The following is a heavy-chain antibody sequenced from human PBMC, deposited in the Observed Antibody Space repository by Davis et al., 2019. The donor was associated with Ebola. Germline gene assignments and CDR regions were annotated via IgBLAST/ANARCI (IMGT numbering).Heavy chain of an antibody. V-gene: IGHV1-8*01. CDR1: GYTFTNYD. J-gene: IGHJ5*02. CDR3: ARGRKVAKMGSWFDP. CDR2: MNPNSANT. Sequence: ASAKVSCKASGYTFTNYDVHWVRQGTGQGLEWIGWMNPNSANTSYGQKFQGRVTMTRNTSISTAYMELSSLTSEDTAVYYCARGRKVAKMGSWFDPWGQGTLVTVSS. D-gene: IGHD5-12*01.